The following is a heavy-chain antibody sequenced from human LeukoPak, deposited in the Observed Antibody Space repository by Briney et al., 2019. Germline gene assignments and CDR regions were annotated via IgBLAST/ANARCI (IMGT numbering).Heavy chain of an antibody. D-gene: IGHD1-26*01. Sequence: GGSLRLSCAASGFTFSGYWMSWVRQAPGKGLEWVANIQEDGSGKHYVDSVRGRFTISRDNAKNSLYLQINSLKAEDTAVYYCARDSLYSGSCSTFDYWGQGTLVTVSS. J-gene: IGHJ4*02. CDR2: IQEDGSGK. CDR1: GFTFSGYW. V-gene: IGHV3-7*01. CDR3: ARDSLYSGSCSTFDY.